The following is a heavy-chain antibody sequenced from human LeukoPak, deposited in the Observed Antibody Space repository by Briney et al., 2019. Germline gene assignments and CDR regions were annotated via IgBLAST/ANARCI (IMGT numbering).Heavy chain of an antibody. Sequence: EASVKVSCKASGYTFTVYFIHWVRQPPGQGLEWMGRINPNSGATDYAQKFQGRVTMTRDTSISTAYMELRSLKSDDTAVYYCAKIGSSHDFDYWGQGTLITVSS. CDR3: AKIGSSHDFDY. V-gene: IGHV1-2*06. D-gene: IGHD1-26*01. CDR2: INPNSGAT. CDR1: GYTFTVYF. J-gene: IGHJ4*02.